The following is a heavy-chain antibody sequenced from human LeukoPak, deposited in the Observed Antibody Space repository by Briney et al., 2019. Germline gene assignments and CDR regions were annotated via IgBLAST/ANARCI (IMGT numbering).Heavy chain of an antibody. CDR2: IKQDGSEK. Sequence: GGSLRLSCAASGFTFSSYWMSWVRQAPGKGLEWVANIKQDGSEKYYADSVKGRFTISRDNSKNTLYLQMNSLRAEDTAVYYCARGEVGATVLDYWGQGTLVTVSS. V-gene: IGHV3-7*01. CDR3: ARGEVGATVLDY. D-gene: IGHD1-26*01. J-gene: IGHJ4*02. CDR1: GFTFSSYW.